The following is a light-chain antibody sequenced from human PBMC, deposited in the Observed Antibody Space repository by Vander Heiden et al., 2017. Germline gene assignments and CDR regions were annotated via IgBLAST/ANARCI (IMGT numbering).Light chain of an antibody. CDR2: GVS. Sequence: EIVMTQSPATLSMSPGERATLSCRASQSVSSDLAWYQQKPGQAPRLLIYGVSTRATGIPARFSGSGSGTEFTLTISSLQSEDFAVYHCQQYTQWPGWTFGQGTKVEVK. J-gene: IGKJ1*01. CDR1: QSVSSD. CDR3: QQYTQWPGWT. V-gene: IGKV3-15*01.